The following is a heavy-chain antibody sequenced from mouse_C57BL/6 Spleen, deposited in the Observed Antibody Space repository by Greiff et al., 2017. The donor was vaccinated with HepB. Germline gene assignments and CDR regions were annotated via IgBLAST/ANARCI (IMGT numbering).Heavy chain of an antibody. CDR3: ARGVTPVDY. D-gene: IGHD2-3*01. J-gene: IGHJ2*01. V-gene: IGHV1-69*01. CDR2: IDPSDSYT. Sequence: VQLQQPGAELVMPGASVKLSCKASGYTFTSYWMHWVKQRPGQGLEWIGEIDPSDSYTNYNQKFKGKSTLTVDKSSSTAYMQLSSLTSEDSAVYYCARGVTPVDYWGQGTTLTVSS. CDR1: GYTFTSYW.